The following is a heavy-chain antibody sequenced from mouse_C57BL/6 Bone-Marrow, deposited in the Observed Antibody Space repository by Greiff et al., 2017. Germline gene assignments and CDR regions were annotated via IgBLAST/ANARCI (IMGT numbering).Heavy chain of an antibody. Sequence: EVKLQESGGGLVKPGGSLKLSCAASGFTFSSYAMSWVRQTPEKRLEWVATISDGGSYTYYPDNVKGRFTISRDNAKNNLYLQMSHLKSEDTAMYYCARERYYRAMDYWGQGTSVTVSS. CDR1: GFTFSSYA. J-gene: IGHJ4*01. CDR3: ARERYYRAMDY. V-gene: IGHV5-4*01. CDR2: ISDGGSYT. D-gene: IGHD2-14*01.